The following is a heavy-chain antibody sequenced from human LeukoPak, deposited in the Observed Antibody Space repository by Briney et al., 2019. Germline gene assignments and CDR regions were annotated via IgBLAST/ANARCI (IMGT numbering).Heavy chain of an antibody. CDR1: GYTFTSYG. CDR3: AKDVTQQLVHGWFDP. Sequence: AASVKVSCKASGYTFTSYGISWVRQAPGQGLEWMGWISAYNGNTNYAQKLQGRVTMTTDTSTSTAYMELRSLRSDDTAVYYCAKDVTQQLVHGWFDPWGQGTLVTVST. CDR2: ISAYNGNT. J-gene: IGHJ5*02. V-gene: IGHV1-18*01. D-gene: IGHD6-13*01.